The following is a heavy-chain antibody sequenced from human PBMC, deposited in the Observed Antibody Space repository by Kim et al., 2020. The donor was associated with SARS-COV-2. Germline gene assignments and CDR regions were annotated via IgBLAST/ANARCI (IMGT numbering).Heavy chain of an antibody. CDR3: ASPRRNVYDSSGYTFDY. V-gene: IGHV1-69*01. Sequence: FQGRVTITADESTSTAYMELSSLRSEDTAVYYCASPRRNVYDSSGYTFDYWGQGTLVTVSS. D-gene: IGHD3-22*01. J-gene: IGHJ4*02.